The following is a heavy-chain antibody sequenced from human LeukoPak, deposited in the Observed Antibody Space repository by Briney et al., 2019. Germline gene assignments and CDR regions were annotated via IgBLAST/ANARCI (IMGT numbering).Heavy chain of an antibody. V-gene: IGHV4-39*01. J-gene: IGHJ4*02. CDR1: GGSISSSSYY. D-gene: IGHD3-22*01. CDR3: AIQTYYYDSSGYYRQDY. Sequence: PSETLSLTCTVSGGSISSSSYYWGWIRQPPGKGLEWIGSIYYSGSTYYNLSLKSRVTISVDTSKNQFSLKLSSVTAADTAVYYCAIQTYYYDSSGYYRQDYWGQGTLVTVSS. CDR2: IYYSGST.